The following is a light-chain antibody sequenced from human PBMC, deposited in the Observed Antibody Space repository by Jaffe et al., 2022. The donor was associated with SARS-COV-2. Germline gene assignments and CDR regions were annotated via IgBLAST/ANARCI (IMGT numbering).Light chain of an antibody. V-gene: IGKV4-1*01. CDR3: QQYYHSPFT. Sequence: DIVMTQSPDSLAVSLGERATINCKSSQSLLFSSNNKNYLAWYQQRPGQPPKLLIYWASTRESGVPDRFSGGGSGTDFTLTISSLQAEDVAVYYCQQYYHSPFTFGPGTKVEIK. CDR1: QSLLFSSNNKNY. CDR2: WAS. J-gene: IGKJ3*01.